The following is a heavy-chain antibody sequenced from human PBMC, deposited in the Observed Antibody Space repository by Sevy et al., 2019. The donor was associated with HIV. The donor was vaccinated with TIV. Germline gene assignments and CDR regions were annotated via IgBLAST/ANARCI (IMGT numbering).Heavy chain of an antibody. CDR2: ISNSGTTI. CDR3: ARDLPPSATTVAHFDH. V-gene: IGHV3-48*03. CDR1: GFTFSSYE. D-gene: IGHD4-17*01. Sequence: GGSLRLSCAASGFTFSSYEMNWVRQAPGKGLEWVSYISNSGTTISYSDSVGGRFTISRDNAGNSLYLQMNSLRGEDTAVYYCARDLPPSATTVAHFDHWGQGTLVTVSS. J-gene: IGHJ4*02.